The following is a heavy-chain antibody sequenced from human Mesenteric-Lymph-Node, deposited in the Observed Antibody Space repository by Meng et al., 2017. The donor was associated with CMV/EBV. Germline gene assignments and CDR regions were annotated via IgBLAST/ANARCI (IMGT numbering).Heavy chain of an antibody. J-gene: IGHJ6*02. CDR3: AKGDDSSYRGYHYSGLDV. Sequence: GESLKISCAASGFTFSRNNMHWVRQAPGKGLEWVAFIVYDGSNKYYVESVKGRFTISRDNSKNTLYLQMNSLRAEDTAVYYCAKGDDSSYRGYHYSGLDVWGQGTTVTVSS. D-gene: IGHD2-2*01. CDR2: IVYDGSNK. CDR1: GFTFSRNN. V-gene: IGHV3-30*02.